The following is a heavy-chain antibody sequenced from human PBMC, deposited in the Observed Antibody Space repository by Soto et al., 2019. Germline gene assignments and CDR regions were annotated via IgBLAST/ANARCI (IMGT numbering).Heavy chain of an antibody. J-gene: IGHJ4*02. CDR2: ISNDGSNK. CDR1: GFTFSSYG. CDR3: AKEWVYDSSGWSFDY. V-gene: IGHV3-30*18. D-gene: IGHD3-22*01. Sequence: QVQLVESGGGVVQPGRSLRLSCAASGFTFSSYGMHWVRQAPGKGLEWVAVISNDGSNKYYADSVKGRFTISRDNSKNTLYLQMYSLRAEDTAVYYCAKEWVYDSSGWSFDYWGQGTLVTVSS.